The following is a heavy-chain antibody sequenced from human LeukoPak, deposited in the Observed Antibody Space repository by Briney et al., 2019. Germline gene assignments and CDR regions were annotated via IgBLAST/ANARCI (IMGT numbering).Heavy chain of an antibody. J-gene: IGHJ6*02. CDR2: ISYTGSDK. V-gene: IGHV3-30-3*01. Sequence: GGSLRLSCVASGFSFSDHAMHWVRQAPGKGLEWVALISYTGSDKYHANSVEGRFTISRDNSKNTVYLQMNSLRAEDTAVYYCARPVVASLYYYGMDVWGQGTTVTVSS. CDR1: GFSFSDHA. CDR3: ARPVVASLYYYGMDV. D-gene: IGHD2-15*01.